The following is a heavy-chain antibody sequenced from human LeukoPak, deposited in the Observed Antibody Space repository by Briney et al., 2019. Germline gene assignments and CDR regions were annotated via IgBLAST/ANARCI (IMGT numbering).Heavy chain of an antibody. V-gene: IGHV1-69*13. Sequence: GASVKVSCKASGGTFSSYAISWVRQAPGQGLEWMGGIIPIFGTANYAQKFQGRVTITADESTSTAYMELSSLRAEDTAVYYCAKKGYSNGWRDSYYFDCWGQGTLVTVSS. J-gene: IGHJ4*02. CDR2: IIPIFGTA. CDR3: AKKGYSNGWRDSYYFDC. D-gene: IGHD6-19*01. CDR1: GGTFSSYA.